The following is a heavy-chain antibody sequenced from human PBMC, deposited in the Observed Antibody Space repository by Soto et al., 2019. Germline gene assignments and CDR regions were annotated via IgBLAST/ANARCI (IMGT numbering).Heavy chain of an antibody. CDR1: GGSFSGYY. J-gene: IGHJ4*02. CDR2: INHSGST. V-gene: IGHV4-34*01. Sequence: ETLSLTCAVYGGSFSGYYWSWIRQPPGKGLEWIGEINHSGSTNYNPSLKSRVTISVDTSKNQFSLKLSSVTAADTAVYYCARVVCTNGVCYNYFDYWGQGTLVTVSS. D-gene: IGHD2-8*01. CDR3: ARVVCTNGVCYNYFDY.